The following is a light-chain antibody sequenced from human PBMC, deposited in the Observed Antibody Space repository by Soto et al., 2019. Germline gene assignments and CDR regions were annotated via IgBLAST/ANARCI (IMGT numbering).Light chain of an antibody. V-gene: IGKV1-39*01. CDR1: ETITVF. CDR3: QQNFSPFVT. J-gene: IGKJ4*01. CDR2: SAS. Sequence: DIQMTQSPPSLSASVGDRVTITCRASETITVFLNWYQLKPGKAPKLLIYSASNLQPGVPSRISGSGYGTDFTLSLSGLQHEDSSTYYCQQNFSPFVTFGAGTKVEV.